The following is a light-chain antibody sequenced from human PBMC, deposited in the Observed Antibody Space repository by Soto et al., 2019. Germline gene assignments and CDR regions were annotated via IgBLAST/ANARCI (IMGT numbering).Light chain of an antibody. CDR3: QSYDSSLSGSV. Sequence: QSVLTQAPSVSGAQGQRVTISCTGRSSNIGAGYDVHWYQQLPGRAPKLLIYGNSNRPSGVPDRFSGSKSGTSASLAITGLQAEDEADYYCQSYDSSLSGSVFGGGTKLTVL. V-gene: IGLV1-40*01. J-gene: IGLJ3*02. CDR2: GNS. CDR1: SSNIGAGYD.